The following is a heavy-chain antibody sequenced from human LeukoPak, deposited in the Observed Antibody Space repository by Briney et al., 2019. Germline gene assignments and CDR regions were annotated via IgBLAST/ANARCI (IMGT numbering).Heavy chain of an antibody. CDR2: IYYSGST. Sequence: SETLSLTCTVSGVSISSSNSYWGWIRQPPGKGLEWIGSIYYSGSTYYTPSLKSRVTISVDTSKNQFSLRLNSVTAADTAVYYCARIGYYYYYMDVWGKGTTVTISS. J-gene: IGHJ6*03. V-gene: IGHV4-39*01. CDR3: ARIGYYYYYMDV. CDR1: GVSISSSNSY.